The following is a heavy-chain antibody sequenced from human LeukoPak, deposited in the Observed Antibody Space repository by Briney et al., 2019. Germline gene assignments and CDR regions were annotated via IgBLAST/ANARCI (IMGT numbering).Heavy chain of an antibody. CDR3: ARGNSGSYYELFFDY. D-gene: IGHD1-26*01. V-gene: IGHV4-39*07. Sequence: PSETLSLTCTVSGGSISSSSYYWGWIRQPPGKGLEWIGSIYYSGSTYYNPSLKSRVTISVDTSKNQFSLKLSSVTAADTAVYYCARGNSGSYYELFFDYWGQGTLVTVSS. CDR2: IYYSGST. CDR1: GGSISSSSYY. J-gene: IGHJ4*02.